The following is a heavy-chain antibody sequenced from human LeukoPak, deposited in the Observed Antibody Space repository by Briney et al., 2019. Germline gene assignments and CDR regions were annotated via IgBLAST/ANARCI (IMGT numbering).Heavy chain of an antibody. CDR1: GFTFDDYA. D-gene: IGHD6-13*01. CDR2: ISWNSGSI. V-gene: IGHV3-9*01. CDR3: AKDTDGAAAGTTWGH. J-gene: IGHJ4*02. Sequence: PGGSLRLYCAASGFTFDDYAMHWVRQAPGKGLEWVSGISWNSGSIGYADSVKARFTISRDNAKNSLYLQMNSLRAEDTALYYCAKDTDGAAAGTTWGHWGQGTLVTVSS.